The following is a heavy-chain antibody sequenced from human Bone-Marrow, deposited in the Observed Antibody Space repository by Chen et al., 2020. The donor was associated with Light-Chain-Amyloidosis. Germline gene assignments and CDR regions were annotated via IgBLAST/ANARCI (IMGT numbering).Heavy chain of an antibody. CDR2: INSDGHVT. V-gene: IGHV3-74*03. J-gene: IGHJ4*02. D-gene: IGHD3-10*01. Sequence: EEHLVESGGGLVQPGRSLRLSCTASGFSFNDHWMHWVRQAPGKGLEWVSRINSDGHVTTYADSVKGRVAISRENAKHTLYLQMNNLRAEDTATYYCARGLFGSGSALPLDFWGEGTLVTVSS. CDR1: GFSFNDHW. CDR3: ARGLFGSGSALPLDF.